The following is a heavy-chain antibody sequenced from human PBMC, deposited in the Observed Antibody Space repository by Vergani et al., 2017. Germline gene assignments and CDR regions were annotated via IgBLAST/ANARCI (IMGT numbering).Heavy chain of an antibody. CDR2: VSFDGNYK. J-gene: IGHJ3*01. CDR1: RFTFNSFA. CDR3: ARDYGDTSGLRWDAFDL. Sequence: QVHLVESGGGVVQPGRSLRLSCAASRFTFNSFAMHWLRQAPGKGLEWVAVVSFDGNYKYYADSVKGRFTISRDNSKNTLYLQMTSLRTEDTAVYFCARDYGDTSGLRWDAFDLWGQGTVVSVSA. D-gene: IGHD5-12*01. V-gene: IGHV3-30-3*01.